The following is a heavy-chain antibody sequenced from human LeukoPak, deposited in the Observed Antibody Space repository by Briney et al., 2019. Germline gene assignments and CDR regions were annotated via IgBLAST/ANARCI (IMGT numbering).Heavy chain of an antibody. V-gene: IGHV3-13*01. CDR2: VSSGFRA. CDR1: GFTLGSHD. CDR3: VREARGYHYTYFDY. J-gene: IGHJ4*02. D-gene: IGHD5-18*01. Sequence: GGSLRLSCTASGFTLGSHDMHWVRQIPRQGLEWVAAVSSGFRAFFADSVQGRFTVSREDARNSLYLQMNSLRAGDTAVYYCVREARGYHYTYFDYWGQGTLVTVSS.